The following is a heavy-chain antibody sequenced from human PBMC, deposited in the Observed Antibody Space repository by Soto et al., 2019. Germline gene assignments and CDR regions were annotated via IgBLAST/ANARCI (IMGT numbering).Heavy chain of an antibody. J-gene: IGHJ4*02. Sequence: QITLKESGPTLVKPTQTLTLTCTFSGFSLSTSGVGVGWIRQPPGKALEWLALIYWDDDKRYSPSLKSRLTITKDTSKNQVVLTMTNIDPVDTATYYCAHTQSVYDYIWGSFDYWGQGTLVTVSS. D-gene: IGHD3-16*01. CDR3: AHTQSVYDYIWGSFDY. V-gene: IGHV2-5*02. CDR1: GFSLSTSGVG. CDR2: IYWDDDK.